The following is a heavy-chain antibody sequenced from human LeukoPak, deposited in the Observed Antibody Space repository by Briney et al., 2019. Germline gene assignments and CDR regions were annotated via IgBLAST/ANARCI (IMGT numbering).Heavy chain of an antibody. J-gene: IGHJ4*02. CDR1: GYSFTNYW. Sequence: AESLKISCKGSGYSFTNYWIGWVRQMPGKGLEWMGIIYPGDSDTRYGPSFQGQVTISADKSISTAYLQWSSLKASDTAMFYCARVSYDYIWGIIYYFDYWGQGTLVTVSS. CDR2: IYPGDSDT. CDR3: ARVSYDYIWGIIYYFDY. D-gene: IGHD3-16*01. V-gene: IGHV5-51*01.